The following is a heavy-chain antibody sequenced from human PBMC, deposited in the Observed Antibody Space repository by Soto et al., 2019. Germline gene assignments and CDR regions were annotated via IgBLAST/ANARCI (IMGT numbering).Heavy chain of an antibody. CDR1: GFTVSSNY. D-gene: IGHD3-10*01. V-gene: IGHV3-66*01. CDR2: IYSGGST. CDR3: ARRTLLWFGELYFAFDI. J-gene: IGHJ3*02. Sequence: GGSLRLSCAASGFTVSSNYMSWVRQAPGKGLEWVSVIYSGGSTYYADSVKGRFTISRDNAKNSLYLQMNSLRAEDTAVYYCARRTLLWFGELYFAFDIWGQGTMVTVSS.